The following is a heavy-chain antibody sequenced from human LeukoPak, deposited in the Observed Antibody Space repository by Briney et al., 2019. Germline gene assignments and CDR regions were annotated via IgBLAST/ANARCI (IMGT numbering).Heavy chain of an antibody. CDR2: INPGTGGA. Sequence: ASVKVSCKASGYTFTGYYMHWVRQAPGQGLEWMGWINPGTGGAKYAQRFRGRITMTRDTSISTAYMDLSRLRSDDTAVYYCARDYGGNSLDVLDVWGQGTMVSVPS. J-gene: IGHJ3*01. V-gene: IGHV1-2*02. D-gene: IGHD4-23*01. CDR3: ARDYGGNSLDVLDV. CDR1: GYTFTGYY.